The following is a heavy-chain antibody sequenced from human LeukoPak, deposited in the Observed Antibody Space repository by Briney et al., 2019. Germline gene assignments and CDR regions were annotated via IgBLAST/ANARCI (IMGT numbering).Heavy chain of an antibody. J-gene: IGHJ4*02. CDR1: GYSFTNYW. Sequence: GEYLKIYCKVSGYSFTNYWIGWVRQMPGKGLEWMGIIYPDDSDTKYSPSFQGQVTISADKSISTAYLQWSSLKASDTAMYYCARSGRLGYCSGGSCFRWYYWGQGTLVTVSS. V-gene: IGHV5-51*01. CDR2: IYPDDSDT. CDR3: ARSGRLGYCSGGSCFRWYY. D-gene: IGHD2-15*01.